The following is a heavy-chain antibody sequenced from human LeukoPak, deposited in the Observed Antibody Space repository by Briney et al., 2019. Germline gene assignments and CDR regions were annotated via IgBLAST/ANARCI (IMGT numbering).Heavy chain of an antibody. J-gene: IGHJ5*02. Sequence: ASVKVSRKASGYTFTGYYMHWVRQAPGQGLEWTGWINPNSGGTNYAQKFQGRVTMTRDTSISTAYMELSRLRSDDTAVYYCAREHIVVVTAIGGGFDPWGQGTLVTVSS. CDR2: INPNSGGT. V-gene: IGHV1-2*02. CDR1: GYTFTGYY. CDR3: AREHIVVVTAIGGGFDP. D-gene: IGHD2-21*02.